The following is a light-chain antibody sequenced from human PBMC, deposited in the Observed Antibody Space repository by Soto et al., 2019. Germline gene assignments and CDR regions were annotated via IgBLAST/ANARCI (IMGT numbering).Light chain of an antibody. Sequence: SYELTQPPSVSVAPGQTARFPGGGNNIGSKRVKWYQQKPGQAPVLVVYDDSDRPSGIPERFSGSNAGNTATLTISRVEAGDEADDYCQVWDSSSDHRDVFGTGTKLTVL. J-gene: IGLJ1*01. V-gene: IGLV3-21*02. CDR3: QVWDSSSDHRDV. CDR2: DDS. CDR1: NIGSKR.